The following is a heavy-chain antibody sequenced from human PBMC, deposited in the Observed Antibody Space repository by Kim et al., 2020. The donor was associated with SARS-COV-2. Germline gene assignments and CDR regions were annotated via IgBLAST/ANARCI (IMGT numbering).Heavy chain of an antibody. V-gene: IGHV4-31*02. Sequence: RVTISVDTSKNQFSLKLSSVTAADTAVYYCAREREYYYDSSGYYLTLLDYWGQGTLVTVSS. D-gene: IGHD3-22*01. CDR3: AREREYYYDSSGYYLTLLDY. J-gene: IGHJ4*02.